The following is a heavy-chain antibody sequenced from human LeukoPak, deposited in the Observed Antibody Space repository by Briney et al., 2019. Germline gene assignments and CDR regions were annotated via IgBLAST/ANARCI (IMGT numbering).Heavy chain of an antibody. CDR1: GFTFSSYA. J-gene: IGHJ4*02. V-gene: IGHV3-30-3*01. CDR2: ISYDGSNK. CDR3: ARDPVLSGSSPDY. D-gene: IGHD1-26*01. Sequence: GGSLRLSCAASGFTFSSYAMHWVRQAPGKGLEWVAVISYDGSNKYYADSVKGRFTISRDNSKNTLYLQMNSLRAEDTAVYYCARDPVLSGSSPDYSGQGTLVTVSS.